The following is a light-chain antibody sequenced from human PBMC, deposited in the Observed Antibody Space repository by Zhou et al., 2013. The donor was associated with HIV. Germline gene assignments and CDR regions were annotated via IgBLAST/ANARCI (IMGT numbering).Light chain of an antibody. CDR1: QGISSY. CDR3: QQYYSYPLT. Sequence: IQMTQSPSSLSASTGDRVTITCRASQGISSYLAWYQQKPGKAPKLLIYAASTLQSGVPSRFSGSGSGTDFTLTISYLQSEDFATYYCQQYYSYPLTFGGGTKVEIK. CDR2: AAS. V-gene: IGKV1-8*01. J-gene: IGKJ4*01.